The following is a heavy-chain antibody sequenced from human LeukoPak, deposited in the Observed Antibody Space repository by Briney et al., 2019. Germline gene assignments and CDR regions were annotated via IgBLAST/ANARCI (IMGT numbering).Heavy chain of an antibody. J-gene: IGHJ3*02. CDR2: ISSSSSYI. CDR1: GFTFSSYS. D-gene: IGHD1-26*01. Sequence: GGSLRLSCAASGFTFSSYSMNWVRQAPGKGLEWVSSISSSSSYIYYADSVKGRFTISRDNAKNSLYLQMNSLRAEDTAVYYCAKLSVGLAFDIWGQGTMVTVSS. CDR3: AKLSVGLAFDI. V-gene: IGHV3-21*04.